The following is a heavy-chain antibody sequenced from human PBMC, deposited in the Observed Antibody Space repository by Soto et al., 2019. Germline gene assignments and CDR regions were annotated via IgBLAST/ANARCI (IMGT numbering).Heavy chain of an antibody. Sequence: GGSLRLSCAASGFTFSSYAMHWVRQAPGKGLEWVAVISYDGSNKYYADSVKGRFTISRDNSKNTLYLQMNSLRAEDTAVYYCARGGAVVAATRAGNYYYYYGMDVWGRGTTVTVSS. CDR3: ARGGAVVAATRAGNYYYYYGMDV. V-gene: IGHV3-30-3*01. D-gene: IGHD2-15*01. J-gene: IGHJ6*02. CDR2: ISYDGSNK. CDR1: GFTFSSYA.